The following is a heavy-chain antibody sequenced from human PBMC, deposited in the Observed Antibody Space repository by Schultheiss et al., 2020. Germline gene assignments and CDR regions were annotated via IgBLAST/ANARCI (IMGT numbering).Heavy chain of an antibody. D-gene: IGHD3-16*01. CDR3: ARDGGGYFDY. Sequence: GESLKISCAASGFTFSSYWMSWVRQAPGKGLEWVANIKQDGSEKYYVDSVKGRFTISRDNAKNSLYLQMNSLRAEDTAVYYCARDGGGYFDYWGQGTLVTVSS. CDR2: IKQDGSEK. CDR1: GFTFSSYW. J-gene: IGHJ4*02. V-gene: IGHV3-7*05.